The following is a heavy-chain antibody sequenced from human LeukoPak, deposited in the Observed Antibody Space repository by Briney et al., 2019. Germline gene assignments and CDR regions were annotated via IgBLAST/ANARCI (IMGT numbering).Heavy chain of an antibody. D-gene: IGHD3-22*01. J-gene: IGHJ4*02. Sequence: PSETLSLTCTVSGGSISSGSYYWGWVRQPPGKGLEWIGSGSSHYNPSLKSRVTISVDTSKNQFSLKLSSVTAADTAVYYCARHREGYDSSGYSDYWGQGTLVTVSS. CDR1: GGSISSGSYY. CDR2: GSS. CDR3: ARHREGYDSSGYSDY. V-gene: IGHV4-39*01.